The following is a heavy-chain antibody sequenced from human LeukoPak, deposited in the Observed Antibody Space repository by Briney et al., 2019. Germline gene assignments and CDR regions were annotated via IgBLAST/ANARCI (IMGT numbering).Heavy chain of an antibody. CDR2: ISGSGGST. CDR1: GFTFSSYA. CDR3: ARALRYFDWSQDY. J-gene: IGHJ4*02. Sequence: GGSLRLSCAASGFTFSSYAMSWVRQAPGKGLEWVSAISGSGGSTYYADSVKGRFTISRDNSKNTLYLQMNSLRAEGTAVYYCARALRYFDWSQDYWGQGTLVTVSS. V-gene: IGHV3-23*01. D-gene: IGHD3-9*01.